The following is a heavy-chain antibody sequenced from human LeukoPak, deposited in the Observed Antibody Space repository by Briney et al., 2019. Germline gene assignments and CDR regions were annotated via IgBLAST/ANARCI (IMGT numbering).Heavy chain of an antibody. CDR3: AKGFIPAAENY. CDR2: INQDGSEK. CDR1: GFTFSNFW. Sequence: GGSLRLSCAASGFTFSNFWMSWVRQAPGKGLEWVANINQDGSEKNYVDSVKGRFTISRDNAKNSLYLQMNSLRGEDTAVYYCAKGFIPAAENYWGQGTLVTVSS. V-gene: IGHV3-7*01. J-gene: IGHJ4*02. D-gene: IGHD6-25*01.